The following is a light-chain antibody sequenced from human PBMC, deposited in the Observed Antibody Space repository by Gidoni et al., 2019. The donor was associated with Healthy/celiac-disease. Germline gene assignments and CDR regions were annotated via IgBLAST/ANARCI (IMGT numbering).Light chain of an antibody. CDR1: QRIGSS. V-gene: IGKV6-21*01. Sequence: ESVLTQAPDFQSVTPTEKVTITCRASQRIGSSLHWYQQQPDPSPKLLIKYASQSFSGVPSRFSGSGSGSDFTLTINSLEAEDAATYYCHQSSSLPITFGQGTRLEIK. CDR3: HQSSSLPIT. J-gene: IGKJ5*01. CDR2: YAS.